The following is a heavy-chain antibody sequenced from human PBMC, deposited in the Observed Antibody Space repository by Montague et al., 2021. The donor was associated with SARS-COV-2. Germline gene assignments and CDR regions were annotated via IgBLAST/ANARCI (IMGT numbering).Heavy chain of an antibody. J-gene: IGHJ6*02. V-gene: IGHV4-59*08. CDR2: IYDNSSA. CDR3: AAQTDYYYCSLDV. Sequence: SETLSLTCTVSGGSIRNYYWSWIRQPPGKGLEWVAYIYDNSSANFNPSLKSRVTILVDTSKNQFSLKLSSVTAADTAVYYCAAQTDYYYCSLDVWGQGTSVTVSS. CDR1: GGSIRNYY.